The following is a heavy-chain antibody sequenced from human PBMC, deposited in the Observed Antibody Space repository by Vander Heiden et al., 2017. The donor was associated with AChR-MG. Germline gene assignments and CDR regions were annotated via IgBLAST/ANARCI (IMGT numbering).Heavy chain of an antibody. CDR1: GFPFSNYG. CDR2: ISYDGINK. Sequence: QVQLVDSGGDVVPPGRSLRLSCAATGFPFSNYGLHWTRPTPDRGLEWVAVISYDGINKYYPDSVKGRFTISGDNSKNTVSLQMNSLRSDETALYYCARDSTSAVTTFRPDFWGQGTLVTVSA. V-gene: IGHV3-30*03. D-gene: IGHD4-17*01. CDR3: ARDSTSAVTTFRPDF. J-gene: IGHJ4*02.